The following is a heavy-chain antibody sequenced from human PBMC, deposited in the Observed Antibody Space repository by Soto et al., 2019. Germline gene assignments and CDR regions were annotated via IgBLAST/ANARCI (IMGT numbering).Heavy chain of an antibody. V-gene: IGHV3-30*18. CDR2: ISYDGSNK. Sequence: QVQLVESGGGVVQPGRSLRLSCAASGFTFSSYGMHWVRQAPGKGLEWVAVISYDGSNKYYADSVKGRFTISIDNSKNTLYLQMNSLRAEDTAVYYCAKDMNSVMDYRGQGTLVTVSS. CDR3: AKDMNSVMDY. J-gene: IGHJ4*02. D-gene: IGHD2-21*01. CDR1: GFTFSSYG.